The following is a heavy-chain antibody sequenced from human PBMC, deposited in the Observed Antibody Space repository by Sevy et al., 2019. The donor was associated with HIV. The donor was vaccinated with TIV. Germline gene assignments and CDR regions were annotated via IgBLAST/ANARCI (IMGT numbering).Heavy chain of an antibody. Sequence: GGSLRLSCAASGFTVSSNYMSWVRQAPGKGLEWVSVIYSGGSTYYADSVKGRFTISRDNSKNTLYLQMNSLRVEDTAVYYCARGPTVVTPKSAFDIWGQGTMVTVSS. CDR1: GFTVSSNY. CDR3: ARGPTVVTPKSAFDI. J-gene: IGHJ3*02. CDR2: IYSGGST. D-gene: IGHD4-17*01. V-gene: IGHV3-53*01.